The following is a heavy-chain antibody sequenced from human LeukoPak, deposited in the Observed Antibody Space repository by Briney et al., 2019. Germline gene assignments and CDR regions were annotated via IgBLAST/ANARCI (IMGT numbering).Heavy chain of an antibody. CDR1: GFTFSSYS. CDR3: AKYSRPPSIDY. V-gene: IGHV3-23*01. Sequence: PGGSLRLSCAASGFTFSSYSMNWVRQAPGKGLEWVSAISGSGGTTYYADSVKGRFTISRDNSKNTLYLQMNSLRAEDTAVYYCAKYSRPPSIDYWGQGTLVTVSS. D-gene: IGHD6-13*01. J-gene: IGHJ4*02. CDR2: ISGSGGTT.